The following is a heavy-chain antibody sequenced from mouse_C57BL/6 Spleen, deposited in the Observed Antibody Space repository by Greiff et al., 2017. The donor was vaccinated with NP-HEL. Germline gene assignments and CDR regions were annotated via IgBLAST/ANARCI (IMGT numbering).Heavy chain of an antibody. CDR3: ARENYYGSSSFAY. V-gene: IGHV5-6*01. J-gene: IGHJ3*01. CDR2: ISSGGSYT. Sequence: EVQLVESGGDLVKPGGSLKLSCAASGFTFSSYGMSWVRQTPDKRLEWVATISSGGSYTYYLDSVKGRFTISRDNAKNTLYLQMSSLKSEDTAMYYCARENYYGSSSFAYWGQGTLVTVSA. D-gene: IGHD1-1*01. CDR1: GFTFSSYG.